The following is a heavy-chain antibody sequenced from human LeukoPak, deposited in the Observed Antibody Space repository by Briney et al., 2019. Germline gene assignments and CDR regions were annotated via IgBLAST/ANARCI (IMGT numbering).Heavy chain of an antibody. D-gene: IGHD2-15*01. Sequence: GGSLRLSCAASGFTFSSYWMSWVRQAPGKGLEWVANINQDGGEKYYVDSVKGRFTISRDNAKNSLYLQINGLRAEDTAIYYCASIVVVIGTRSFDYWGQGSLVSVSS. CDR3: ASIVVVIGTRSFDY. CDR1: GFTFSSYW. J-gene: IGHJ4*02. V-gene: IGHV3-7*01. CDR2: INQDGGEK.